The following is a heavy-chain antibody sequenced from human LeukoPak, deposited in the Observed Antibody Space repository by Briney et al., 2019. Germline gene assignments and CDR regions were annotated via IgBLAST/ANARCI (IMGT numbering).Heavy chain of an antibody. CDR3: ARAKNSYGSALDY. CDR2: IWYDGSSK. V-gene: IGHV3-33*01. D-gene: IGHD5-18*01. Sequence: GGSLRLSCAASGFTFSSYGMHWVRQAPGKGLEWVAVIWYDGSSKYYADSVKGRFTISRDNSKNTLYLQMNSLRAEDTAVYYCARAKNSYGSALDYWGQGTLVTVSS. J-gene: IGHJ4*02. CDR1: GFTFSSYG.